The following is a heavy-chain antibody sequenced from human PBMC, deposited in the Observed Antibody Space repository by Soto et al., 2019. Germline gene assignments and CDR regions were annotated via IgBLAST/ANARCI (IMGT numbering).Heavy chain of an antibody. Sequence: QVQLVESGGGVVQPGRSLRLSCAASGFTFSSYGMHWVRQAPGKGLGWVAVIWYDGSNKYYADSVKGRFTISRDNSKSTLYRQMNSLRAEDTAVYYCARGGGGGAPFDYWGQGTLVTVSS. D-gene: IGHD3-16*01. CDR1: GFTFSSYG. V-gene: IGHV3-33*01. J-gene: IGHJ4*02. CDR3: ARGGGGGAPFDY. CDR2: IWYDGSNK.